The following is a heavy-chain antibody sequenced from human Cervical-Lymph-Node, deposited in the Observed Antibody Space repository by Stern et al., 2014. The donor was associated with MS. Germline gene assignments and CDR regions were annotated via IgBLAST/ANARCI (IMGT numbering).Heavy chain of an antibody. CDR2: NIPMFGIA. CDR1: GGTISNYI. Sequence: VQLVESGAEVKKPGSSVKVSCKASGGTISNYIIGWVRQAPGQGLEWMGGNIPMFGIANYAEKFQDRVTITADESTSTAYMDLSSLRSEDTAVYYCARATSDYIWGTYRFLDSWGQGTLVIVSS. J-gene: IGHJ4*02. D-gene: IGHD3-16*02. CDR3: ARATSDYIWGTYRFLDS. V-gene: IGHV1-69*01.